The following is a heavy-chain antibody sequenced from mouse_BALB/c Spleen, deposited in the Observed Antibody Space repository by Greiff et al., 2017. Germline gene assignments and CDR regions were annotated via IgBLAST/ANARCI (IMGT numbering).Heavy chain of an antibody. CDR1: GYAFSSYW. Sequence: VQLQQSGAELVRPGSSVKISCKASGYAFSSYWMNWVKQRPGQGLEWIGQIYPGDGDTNYNGKFKGKATLTADKSSSTAYMQLSSLTSEDSAVYFCALSNWDWYFDVWGAGTTVTVSS. CDR2: IYPGDGDT. V-gene: IGHV1-80*01. D-gene: IGHD4-1*01. CDR3: ALSNWDWYFDV. J-gene: IGHJ1*01.